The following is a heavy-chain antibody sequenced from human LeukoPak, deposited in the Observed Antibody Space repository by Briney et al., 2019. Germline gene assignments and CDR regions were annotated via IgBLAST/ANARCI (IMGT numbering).Heavy chain of an antibody. CDR3: ARGGAQAEYYYYGMDV. CDR2: IYYSGST. J-gene: IGHJ6*02. Sequence: PSETLSLTCTVSGGSISSYYWSWIRQPPGKGLEWIGYIYYSGSTNYNPSLKSRVTISVDTSKNQFSLKLSSMTAADTAVYYCARGGAQAEYYYYGMDVWGQGTTVTVSS. V-gene: IGHV4-59*01. CDR1: GGSISSYY. D-gene: IGHD1-14*01.